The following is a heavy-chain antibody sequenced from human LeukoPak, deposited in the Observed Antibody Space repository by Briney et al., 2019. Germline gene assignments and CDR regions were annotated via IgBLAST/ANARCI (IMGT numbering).Heavy chain of an antibody. Sequence: SETLSLTRAVYGGSFSGYYWSWIRQPPGKGLEWIGEINHSGSTNYNPSLKSRVTISVDTSKNQFSLKLSSVTAADTAVYYCARERIWGSYRYFDYWGQGTLVTVSS. D-gene: IGHD3-16*02. CDR1: GGSFSGYY. J-gene: IGHJ4*02. CDR3: ARERIWGSYRYFDY. CDR2: INHSGST. V-gene: IGHV4-34*01.